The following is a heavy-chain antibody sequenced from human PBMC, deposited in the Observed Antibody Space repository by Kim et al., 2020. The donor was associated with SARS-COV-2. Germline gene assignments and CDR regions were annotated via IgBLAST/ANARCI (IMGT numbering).Heavy chain of an antibody. CDR2: ISSSSSYI. J-gene: IGHJ6*02. CDR1: GFTFSSYS. V-gene: IGHV3-21*01. CDR3: AREYGDPREYYYYGMDV. D-gene: IGHD4-17*01. Sequence: GGSLRLSCAASGFTFSSYSMNWVRQAPGKGLEWVSSISSSSSYIYYADSVKGRFTISRDNAKNSLYLQMNSLRAEDTAVYYCAREYGDPREYYYYGMDVWGQGTTVTVSS.